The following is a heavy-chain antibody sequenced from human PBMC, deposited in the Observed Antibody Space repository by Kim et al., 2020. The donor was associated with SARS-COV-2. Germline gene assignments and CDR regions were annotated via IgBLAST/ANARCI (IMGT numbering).Heavy chain of an antibody. D-gene: IGHD3-3*01. CDR2: MYYSGSP. V-gene: IGHV4-39*01. CDR3: ARHAKDALWCGYYQGMDV. Sequence: SETLSLTCTVSGGSIKYYWGWIRQPPGKGLEWIGSMYYSGSPYYSPALKSRVTISVDTSKNEISLKLSSVTAADTAVYYCARHAKDALWCGYYQGMDVWG. CDR1: GGSIKYY. J-gene: IGHJ6*01.